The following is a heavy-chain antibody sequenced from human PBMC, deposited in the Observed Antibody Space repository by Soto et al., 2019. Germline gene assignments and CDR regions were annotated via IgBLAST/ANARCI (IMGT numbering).Heavy chain of an antibody. D-gene: IGHD4-17*01. CDR3: ATEHLRGRFDY. CDR2: ISWNSGSI. J-gene: IGHJ4*02. Sequence: EVQLVESGGGLVQPGRSLRLSCAASGFTFDDYAMHWVRQAPGKGLEWVSGISWNSGSIGYADSVKGRFTISRDNAKNSLYLQMNSLRAEDTALYYCATEHLRGRFDYWGQGTLVTVSS. V-gene: IGHV3-9*01. CDR1: GFTFDDYA.